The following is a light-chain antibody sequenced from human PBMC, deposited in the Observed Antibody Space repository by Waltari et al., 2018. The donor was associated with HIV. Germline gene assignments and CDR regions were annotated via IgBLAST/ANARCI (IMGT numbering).Light chain of an antibody. CDR1: QDITNY. Sequence: DIQMTQSPSSVSASVGDRVTITCQASQDITNYLNWYQQKPGKAPKLLIYDASNLETGVPSRFSGSGSATYFTFTISSLQPEDIATYYCQQYDHFLSFGGGTKVEIK. CDR2: DAS. J-gene: IGKJ4*01. CDR3: QQYDHFLS. V-gene: IGKV1-33*01.